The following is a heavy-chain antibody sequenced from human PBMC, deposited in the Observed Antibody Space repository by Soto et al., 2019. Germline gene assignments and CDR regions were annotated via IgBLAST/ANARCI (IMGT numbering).Heavy chain of an antibody. CDR3: AKDKEWLVKGYYSDY. V-gene: IGHV3-30*18. CDR1: GFTFSSYG. CDR2: ISYDGSNK. D-gene: IGHD6-19*01. J-gene: IGHJ4*02. Sequence: QVQLVESGGGVVQPGRSLRLSCAASGFTFSSYGMHWVRQAPGKGLEWVAVISYDGSNKYYADSVKGRFTISRDNSKNTLYLQMNSLRAEDTAVYYCAKDKEWLVKGYYSDYWGQGTLVTVSS.